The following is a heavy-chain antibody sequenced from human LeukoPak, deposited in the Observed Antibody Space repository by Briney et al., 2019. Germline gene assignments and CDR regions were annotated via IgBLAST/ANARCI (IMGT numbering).Heavy chain of an antibody. CDR1: GGSISSGGYY. CDR3: ALYVVVPAAIFY. Sequence: SETLSLTCTVSGGSISSGGYYWSWIRQPPGKGLEWIGYIYYSGSTYYNPSLKSRVTISVDTSKNQFSLKLSSVTAADTAVYYCALYVVVPAAIFYWGQGTLVTVSS. D-gene: IGHD2-2*01. J-gene: IGHJ4*02. V-gene: IGHV4-31*03. CDR2: IYYSGST.